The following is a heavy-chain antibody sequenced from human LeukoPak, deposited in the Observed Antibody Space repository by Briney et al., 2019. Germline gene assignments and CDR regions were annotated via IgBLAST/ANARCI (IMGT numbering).Heavy chain of an antibody. J-gene: IGHJ3*02. CDR2: TGNKANSYTT. CDR1: GFSFGNDG. Sequence: GGSLRLSCTTASGFSFGNDGLTWVRQAPGKGLEWVGRTGNKANSYTTEYAASVKGRFTISRDDSKNSLYLQMNSLKTEDTAVYYCVRGYSGVSVYSNDIWGQGTMVTVSS. V-gene: IGHV3-72*01. D-gene: IGHD1-26*01. CDR3: VRGYSGVSVYSNDI.